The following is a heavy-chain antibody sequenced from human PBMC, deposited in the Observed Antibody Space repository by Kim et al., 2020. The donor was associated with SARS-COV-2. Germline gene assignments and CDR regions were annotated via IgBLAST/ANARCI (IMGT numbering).Heavy chain of an antibody. Sequence: ASVKVSCKASGYTFTSYAMNWVRQAPGQGLEWMGWINTNTGNPTYAQGFTGRVVFSLDTSVSTAYLQISSLKAEDTAVYYCARDYRARRYFDWLLSKGGGDAFDIWGQGTMVTVSS. J-gene: IGHJ3*02. CDR3: ARDYRARRYFDWLLSKGGGDAFDI. V-gene: IGHV7-4-1*02. D-gene: IGHD3-9*01. CDR2: INTNTGNP. CDR1: GYTFTSYA.